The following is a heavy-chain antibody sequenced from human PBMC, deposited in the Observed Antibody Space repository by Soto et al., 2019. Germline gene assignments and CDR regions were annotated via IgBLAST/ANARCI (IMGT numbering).Heavy chain of an antibody. V-gene: IGHV1-18*01. J-gene: IGHJ6*02. CDR2: ISAYNGNT. CDR3: ARGWGYSYGTYYYYGMDV. CDR1: GYTFSNFG. D-gene: IGHD5-18*01. Sequence: ASVKVSCKASGYTFSNFGLSWVRQAPGQGLEWMGWISAYNGNTNYAQKLQGRVTMTTDTSTSTAYMELRSLRSDDTAVYYCARGWGYSYGTYYYYGMDVWGQGTTVTVSS.